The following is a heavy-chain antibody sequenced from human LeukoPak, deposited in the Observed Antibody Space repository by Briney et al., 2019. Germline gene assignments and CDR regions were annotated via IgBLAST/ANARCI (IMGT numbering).Heavy chain of an antibody. V-gene: IGHV3-23*01. Sequence: GSLRLSCAASGFTFSSYAMSWVRQAPGKGLEWVSAIGGSGGSTYYADSVKGRFTISRDNSKNTLYLQMNSLRAEDTAVYYCAKDLVMTTVTTSGIDYWGQGTLVTVSS. CDR2: IGGSGGST. CDR3: AKDLVMTTVTTSGIDY. D-gene: IGHD4-17*01. CDR1: GFTFSSYA. J-gene: IGHJ4*02.